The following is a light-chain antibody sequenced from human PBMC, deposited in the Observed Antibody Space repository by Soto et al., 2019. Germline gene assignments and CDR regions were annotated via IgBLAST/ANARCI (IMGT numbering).Light chain of an antibody. CDR3: QPYGTSPFT. CDR2: GAS. CDR1: QSVSSNY. J-gene: IGKJ3*01. V-gene: IGKV3-20*01. Sequence: EIVLTQSPGTLSLSPGERATLSCRASQSVSSNYLTWYQQQPGKAPRLLISGASSRATGIPDRFRGSGSGTDFTLTISRMEPDDFAVYYCQPYGTSPFTFGPGTEVEIK.